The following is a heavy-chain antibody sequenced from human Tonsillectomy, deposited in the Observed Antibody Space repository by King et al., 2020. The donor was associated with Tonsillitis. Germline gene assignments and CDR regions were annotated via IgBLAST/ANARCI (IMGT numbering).Heavy chain of an antibody. J-gene: IGHJ6*03. CDR3: ARDGRGIMVSTSTGYMDV. Sequence: VQLVESGGGLVKPGGSLRLSLAASGFTFSDYSMNWARQAPGKGREWASCISSISGYIYYADQVKGRFTISRDNAKNSLYLQMNSLRAGDTAVYYCARDGRGIMVSTSTGYMDVWGKGTTVTVSS. CDR2: ISSISGYI. CDR1: GFTFSDYS. D-gene: IGHD3-16*01. V-gene: IGHV3-21*06.